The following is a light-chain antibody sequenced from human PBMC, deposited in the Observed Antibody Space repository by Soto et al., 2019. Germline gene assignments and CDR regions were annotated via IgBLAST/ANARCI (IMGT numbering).Light chain of an antibody. V-gene: IGLV2-18*02. CDR3: SSFTSSSTYV. CDR1: SSDVGSYNR. Sequence: QSVLTQPPSVSGSPGQSVAISRTGTSSDVGSYNRVAWYQQPPGTAPKLMIYEVSNRPSGVPDRFSGSKSGNTASLTISGLQAEDEADYCSSFTSSSTYVFGTGTKVTVL. J-gene: IGLJ1*01. CDR2: EVS.